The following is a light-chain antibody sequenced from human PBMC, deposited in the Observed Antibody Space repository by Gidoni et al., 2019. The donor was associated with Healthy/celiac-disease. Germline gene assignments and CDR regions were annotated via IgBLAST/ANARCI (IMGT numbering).Light chain of an antibody. Sequence: DIKMTQSPSSLSASVGDRATITCQASQDISNYLNWYQQQPGKAPKLLIYDASNLETGVPSRFSGSGSGTDFTCTISSLQPEDIATYYCQQYDNLPYTFGQGTKLEIK. CDR3: QQYDNLPYT. V-gene: IGKV1-33*01. CDR1: QDISNY. CDR2: DAS. J-gene: IGKJ2*01.